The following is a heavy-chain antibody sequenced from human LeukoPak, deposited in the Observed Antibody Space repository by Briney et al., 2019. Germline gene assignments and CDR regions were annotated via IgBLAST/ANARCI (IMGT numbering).Heavy chain of an antibody. CDR1: GDSVPSNSAA. CDR3: ARAPGLGYCSGGSCYGAFDI. CDR2: TYYRSKWYN. Sequence: SQTLSLTYPISGDSVPSNSAARNWIRQSPSRGLEWLGRTYYRSKWYNDYAVSVKSRITINPDTSKNQFSLQLNSVTPEDTAVYYCARAPGLGYCSGGSCYGAFDIWGQGTMVTVSS. D-gene: IGHD2-15*01. V-gene: IGHV6-1*01. J-gene: IGHJ3*02.